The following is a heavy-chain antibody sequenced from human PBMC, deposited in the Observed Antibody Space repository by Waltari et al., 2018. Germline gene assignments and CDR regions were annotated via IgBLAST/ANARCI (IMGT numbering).Heavy chain of an antibody. D-gene: IGHD6-19*01. J-gene: IGHJ4*02. Sequence: QLQLQESGPGLVRPSETLCITGTLSDGPISSSNYSSASISHPPGKGREAMGIIAYSGSTDSNPALKSRGTITVDTSKNQFTLKLSPVTAADTAVYECAAVAWHYSVRIDYWGQGTLVTVSS. V-gene: IGHV4-39*01. CDR1: DGPISSSNYS. CDR3: AAVAWHYSVRIDY. CDR2: IAYSGST.